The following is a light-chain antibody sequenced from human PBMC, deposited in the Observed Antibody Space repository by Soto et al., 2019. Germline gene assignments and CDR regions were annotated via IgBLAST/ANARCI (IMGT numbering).Light chain of an antibody. CDR1: QSISTW. Sequence: DIQMTQSPSTLSASVGDRVTITCRASQSISTWLAWYQQKPGKAPKLLIYKASTLESGVPSRFSGSGSGTEFTLTINSLQPDDFSSYFCQQYRDSPWTFGQGTKVEI. CDR3: QQYRDSPWT. CDR2: KAS. J-gene: IGKJ1*01. V-gene: IGKV1-5*03.